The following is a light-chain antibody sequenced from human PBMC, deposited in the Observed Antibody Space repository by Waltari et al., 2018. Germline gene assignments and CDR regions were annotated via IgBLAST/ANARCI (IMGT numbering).Light chain of an antibody. Sequence: EIVLTQSPGTLSLSPGERATLSCRASQRISDNSLAWFQQNPGQAPRLLIYGASSRATGVPDRFSGSGSGTDFTLTISRLEPEDFVVYYCHQYGSSWRTFGGGTKVEIK. J-gene: IGKJ4*01. CDR2: GAS. CDR3: HQYGSSWRT. CDR1: QRISDNS. V-gene: IGKV3-20*01.